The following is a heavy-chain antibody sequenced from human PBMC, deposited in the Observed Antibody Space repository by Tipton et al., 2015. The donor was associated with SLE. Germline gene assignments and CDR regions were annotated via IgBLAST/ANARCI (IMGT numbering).Heavy chain of an antibody. CDR2: VYYSGST. D-gene: IGHD7-27*01. CDR3: ARLASLTGDYHCYMDV. CDR1: GGTISSYY. Sequence: TLSLTCIVSGGTISSYYWTWVRQPPGKGLEWIGYVYYSGSTNYSPSLKSRVTISADTSKNQFSLRLSSVNAADTAVYYCARLASLTGDYHCYMDVWGKGTTVTVSS. J-gene: IGHJ6*03. V-gene: IGHV4-59*01.